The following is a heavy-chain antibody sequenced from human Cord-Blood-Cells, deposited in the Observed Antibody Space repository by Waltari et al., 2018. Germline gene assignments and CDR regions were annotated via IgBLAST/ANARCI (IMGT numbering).Heavy chain of an antibody. Sequence: EVQLVESGEGLVQPGGSLRLSCAASGFTLSSYWMSWVRQAPGEGLEWVANITQDGSEKYYVDSVKGRFTISRDNAKNSLYLQMNSLRAEDTAVYYCARFGDAYYDFWSGYYYYYYGMDVWGQGP. V-gene: IGHV3-7*01. J-gene: IGHJ6*02. CDR2: ITQDGSEK. D-gene: IGHD3-3*01. CDR1: GFTLSSYW. CDR3: ARFGDAYYDFWSGYYYYYYGMDV.